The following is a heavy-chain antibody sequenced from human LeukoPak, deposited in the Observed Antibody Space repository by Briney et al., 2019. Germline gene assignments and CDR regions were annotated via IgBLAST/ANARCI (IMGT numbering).Heavy chain of an antibody. CDR3: AILPATDTYYYDNRGYYRPGVH. Sequence: PSETLSLTCTVSGGSISSYYWSWIRQPAGKGLEWIGRIYTSGSTNYNPSLKSRVTMSVDTSENQFSLKLSSVTAADTAVYYCAILPATDTYYYDNRGYYRPGVHWGQGTLVTVSS. D-gene: IGHD3-22*01. CDR2: IYTSGST. CDR1: GGSISSYY. J-gene: IGHJ4*02. V-gene: IGHV4-4*07.